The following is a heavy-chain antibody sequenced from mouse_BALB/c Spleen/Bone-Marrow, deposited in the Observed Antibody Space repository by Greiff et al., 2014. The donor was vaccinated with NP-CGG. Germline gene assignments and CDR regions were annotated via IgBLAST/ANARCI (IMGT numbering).Heavy chain of an antibody. CDR3: ARHAYYDQTEVSFVY. J-gene: IGHJ3*01. CDR2: ISGGGSYT. CDR1: GFSFNSYG. D-gene: IGHD2-4*01. V-gene: IGHV5-9-2*01. Sequence: EVQLVESGGGLVKSGGSLKLSCAASGFSFNSYGMSWVRQTPEKGLEWVATISGGGSYTFYPDSVKGRFTISRDNAKNNLYLQLGSLRSEDTALYYCARHAYYDQTEVSFVYWGQGTLVTVSA.